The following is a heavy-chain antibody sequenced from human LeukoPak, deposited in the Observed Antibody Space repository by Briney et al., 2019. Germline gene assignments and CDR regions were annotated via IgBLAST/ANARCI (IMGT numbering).Heavy chain of an antibody. D-gene: IGHD1-7*01. V-gene: IGHV3-66*02. Sequence: GGSLRLSCAASGFTVSSNYMSWVRQAPGKGLEWVSVIYSGGSTYYADSVKGRFTISRDNPKNTLYLQMNSLRAEDTAVYYCARGEETGTTIDYWGQGTLVTASS. CDR1: GFTVSSNY. CDR3: ARGEETGTTIDY. J-gene: IGHJ4*01. CDR2: IYSGGST.